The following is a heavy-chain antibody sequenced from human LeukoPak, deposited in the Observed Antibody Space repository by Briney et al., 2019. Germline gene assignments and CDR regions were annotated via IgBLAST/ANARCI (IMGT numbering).Heavy chain of an antibody. CDR3: ARGLRLGELYFDY. D-gene: IGHD3-16*01. Sequence: GGSLRLSCAASGFTFSSYAMSWVRQAPGKGLEWVSAISGSGGSTYYADSVKGRFTISRDNSKNTLYLQMNSLRAEDTAVYYCARGLRLGELYFDYWGQGTLVTVSS. J-gene: IGHJ4*02. CDR1: GFTFSSYA. V-gene: IGHV3-23*01. CDR2: ISGSGGST.